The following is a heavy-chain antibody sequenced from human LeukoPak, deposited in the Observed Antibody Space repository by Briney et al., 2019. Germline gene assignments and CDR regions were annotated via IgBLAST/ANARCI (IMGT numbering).Heavy chain of an antibody. CDR3: AREEYGDYYFDY. CDR1: GFTFSHFA. J-gene: IGHJ4*02. D-gene: IGHD2-21*02. Sequence: PGRPLRLSCAASGFTFSHFAMHWVRQAPGKGLEWVAVIAYDGSNRYYVDSAKGRFTISRDNSKNTLYLQMNSLRAEDTAICYCAREEYGDYYFDYWGQGTLVTVSS. CDR2: IAYDGSNR. V-gene: IGHV3-30*03.